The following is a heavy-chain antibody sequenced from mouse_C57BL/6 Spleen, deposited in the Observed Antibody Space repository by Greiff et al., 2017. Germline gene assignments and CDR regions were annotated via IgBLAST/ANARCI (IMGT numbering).Heavy chain of an antibody. Sequence: VKLVESGPELVKPGASVKISCKASGYAFSSSWMNWVKQRPGKGLEWIGRIYPGDGDTNYNGKFKGKATLTADKSSSTAYMQLSSLTSEDSAVYFCARGDGYPYYFDYWGQGTTLTVSS. CDR1: GYAFSSSW. CDR2: IYPGDGDT. V-gene: IGHV1-82*01. CDR3: ARGDGYPYYFDY. D-gene: IGHD2-3*01. J-gene: IGHJ2*01.